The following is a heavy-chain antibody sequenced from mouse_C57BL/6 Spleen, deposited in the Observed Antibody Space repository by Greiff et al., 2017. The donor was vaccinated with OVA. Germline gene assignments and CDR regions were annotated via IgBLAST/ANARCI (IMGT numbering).Heavy chain of an antibody. CDR2: IYPGSGNT. CDR1: GYSFTSYY. V-gene: IGHV1-66*01. CDR3: ARESYDGYYYAMDY. Sequence: VQLQQSGPELVKPGASVKISCKASGYSFTSYYIHWVKQRPGQGLEWIGWIYPGSGNTKYNEKFKGKATLTADTSSSTAYMQLSSLTSEDSAVYYCARESYDGYYYAMDYWGQGTSVTVSS. D-gene: IGHD2-3*01. J-gene: IGHJ4*01.